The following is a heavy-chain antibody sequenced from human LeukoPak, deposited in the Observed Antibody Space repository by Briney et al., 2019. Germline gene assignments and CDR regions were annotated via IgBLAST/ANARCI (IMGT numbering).Heavy chain of an antibody. CDR1: GGTFSSYA. D-gene: IGHD2-15*01. CDR2: IIPIFGTA. CDR3: ARESGYCSGGSCYSGVY. Sequence: SVKVSCKASGGTFSSYAISWVRQAPGQGLEWMGGIIPIFGTANYAQKFQGRVTITADESTSTAYMELSSLRSEDTAVYYCARESGYCSGGSCYSGVYWGQGTLVTVSS. V-gene: IGHV1-69*13. J-gene: IGHJ4*02.